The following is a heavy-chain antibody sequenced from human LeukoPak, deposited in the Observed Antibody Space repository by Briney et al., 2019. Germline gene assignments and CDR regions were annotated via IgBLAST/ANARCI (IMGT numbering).Heavy chain of an antibody. Sequence: GESLKISCKASGYSFTNYWTAWVRQMPRKGLEWMGIIFPGDSDTRYSPSFQGQVTMSVDKSLSTAYLQWSSLKASDTAMYYCARVIAAAGTPADFHFDYWGQGTLVTVSS. CDR3: ARVIAAAGTPADFHFDY. CDR1: GYSFTNYW. V-gene: IGHV5-51*01. CDR2: IFPGDSDT. J-gene: IGHJ4*02. D-gene: IGHD6-13*01.